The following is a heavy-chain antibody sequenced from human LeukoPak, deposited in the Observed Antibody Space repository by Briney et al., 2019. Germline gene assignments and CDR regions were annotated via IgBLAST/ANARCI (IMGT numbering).Heavy chain of an antibody. Sequence: SETLSLTCTVSGDSITIDYWSWIRQPAGKGLEWIGRLHNSGTTKYNSSLESRVTMSLDTSKNQFSLKVTSVTAADTAVYYCARDRSRTFDYWGQGILVTVSP. D-gene: IGHD1-7*01. CDR1: GDSITIDY. V-gene: IGHV4-4*07. CDR2: LHNSGTT. J-gene: IGHJ4*02. CDR3: ARDRSRTFDY.